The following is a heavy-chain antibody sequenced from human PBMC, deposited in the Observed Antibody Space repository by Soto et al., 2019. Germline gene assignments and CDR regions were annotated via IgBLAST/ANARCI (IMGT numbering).Heavy chain of an antibody. CDR3: ARESRFGELTYYYYGMEV. V-gene: IGHV4-30-4*01. Sequence: SETLSLTCTFSVVSISSGDYYCSWIRQPPGKGLEWIGYIYYSGSTYYNPSLKSRVTISVDTSKNQFSLKLSSVTAADTAVYYCARESRFGELTYYYYGMEVWGQGTTVTVSS. D-gene: IGHD3-10*01. CDR2: IYYSGST. CDR1: VVSISSGDYY. J-gene: IGHJ6*01.